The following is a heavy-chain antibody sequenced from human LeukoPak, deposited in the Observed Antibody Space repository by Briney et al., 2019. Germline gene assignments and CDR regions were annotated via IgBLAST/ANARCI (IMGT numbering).Heavy chain of an antibody. CDR3: ARDLSSGWYGL. J-gene: IGHJ4*02. V-gene: IGHV3-7*01. CDR2: IKQDGSEK. Sequence: GRSLRLSRAASGFSFSNYWMSWVRQAPGKGLEWVANIKQDGSEKYYVDSVKGRFTISRDNAKNSLYLQMNSLRAEDTAVYYCARDLSSGWYGLWGQGTLVTVSS. D-gene: IGHD6-19*01. CDR1: GFSFSNYW.